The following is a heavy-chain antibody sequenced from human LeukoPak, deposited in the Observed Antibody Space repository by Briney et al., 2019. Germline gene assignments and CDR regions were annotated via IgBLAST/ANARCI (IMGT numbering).Heavy chain of an antibody. CDR2: INPSGGST. Sequence: ASVKVSCKASGYTFTSYYMHWVRQAPGQGLEWMGIINPSGGSTSYAQKFQGRVTMTRDMSTSTVYMELSSLRSEDTAVYYCARADFGYSYGYYYYYMDVWGKGTTVTVSS. V-gene: IGHV1-46*01. J-gene: IGHJ6*03. CDR3: ARADFGYSYGYYYYYMDV. CDR1: GYTFTSYY. D-gene: IGHD5-18*01.